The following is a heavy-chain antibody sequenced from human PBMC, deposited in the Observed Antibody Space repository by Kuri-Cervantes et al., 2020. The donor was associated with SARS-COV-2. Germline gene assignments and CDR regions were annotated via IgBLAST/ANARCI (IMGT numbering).Heavy chain of an antibody. Sequence: SETLSLTCAVSGYSISSSNWWGWIRQPPGKGLEWIGSTYHSGSTYYNPSLKSRVTISVDTSKNQFSLKLSSVTAADTAVYYCARGPAHDFWSGYRFDYWGQGTLVTVSS. J-gene: IGHJ4*02. CDR3: ARGPAHDFWSGYRFDY. CDR1: GYSISSSNW. D-gene: IGHD3-3*01. CDR2: TYHSGST. V-gene: IGHV4-38-2*01.